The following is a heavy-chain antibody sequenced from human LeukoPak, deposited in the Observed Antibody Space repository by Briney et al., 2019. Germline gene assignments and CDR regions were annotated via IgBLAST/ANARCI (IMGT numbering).Heavy chain of an antibody. CDR2: IIPIFGTA. J-gene: IGHJ4*02. CDR3: ARGYDFWSGYSL. D-gene: IGHD3-3*01. V-gene: IGHV1-69*05. Sequence: RASVKVSCKASGGTFSSHAISWVRQAPGQGLEWMGGIIPIFGTANYAQKFQGRVTITTDESTSTAYMELSSLRSEDTAVYYCARGYDFWSGYSLWGQGTLVTVSS. CDR1: GGTFSSHA.